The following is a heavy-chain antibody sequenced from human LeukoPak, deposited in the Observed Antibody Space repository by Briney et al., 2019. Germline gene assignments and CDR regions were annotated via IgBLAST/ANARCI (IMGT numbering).Heavy chain of an antibody. CDR3: AREEQGEYSYGQDV. CDR2: ISSSGSTI. Sequence: NAGGSLRLSCAASGFTFSDYYMSWIRQAPGKGLEWVSYISSSGSTIYYADSVKGRFTISRDNAKNSLYLQMNSLRAEDTAVYYCAREEQGEYSYGQDVWGQGTLVTVSS. J-gene: IGHJ4*02. V-gene: IGHV3-11*01. CDR1: GFTFSDYY. D-gene: IGHD5-18*01.